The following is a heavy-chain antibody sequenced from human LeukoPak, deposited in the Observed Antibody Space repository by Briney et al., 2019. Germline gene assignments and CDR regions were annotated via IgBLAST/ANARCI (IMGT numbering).Heavy chain of an antibody. V-gene: IGHV1-8*03. CDR2: MNPNSGNT. D-gene: IGHD3-3*01. CDR3: ARDARRFLEWLRDAFDI. J-gene: IGHJ3*02. Sequence: GASVKVSCKASGYTFTSYDINWVRQATGQGLEWMGWMNPNSGNTGYAQKFQGRVTITRNTSISTAYMELSSLRSDDTAVYYCARDARRFLEWLRDAFDIWGQGTMVTVSS. CDR1: GYTFTSYD.